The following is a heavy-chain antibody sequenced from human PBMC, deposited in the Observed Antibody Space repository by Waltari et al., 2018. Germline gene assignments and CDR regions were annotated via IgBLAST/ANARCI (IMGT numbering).Heavy chain of an antibody. CDR3: ARPSGFSRHFDY. CDR2: IYSGGGT. J-gene: IGHJ4*02. Sequence: VQLVETGGDLMQPGGSLRVDWVAAGFSFSYNSMSWCRRAPGKGLDWVSTIYSGGGTYYADSVKGRFTISRDTSKDTLYLQLNRLTAEDTAVYYCARPSGFSRHFDYWGRGTLVTVSS. CDR1: GFSFSYNS. V-gene: IGHV3-53*02. D-gene: IGHD3-22*01.